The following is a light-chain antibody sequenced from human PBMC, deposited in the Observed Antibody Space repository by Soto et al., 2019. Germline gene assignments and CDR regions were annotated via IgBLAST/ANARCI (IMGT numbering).Light chain of an antibody. CDR2: QDS. Sequence: SYELTQPPSVSVSPGQTASITCSGDKLGDKYACWYQQKPGQSPVLVIYQDSKRPSGIPERFSGSNSGNTATLTISGTQAMDEADYYCQAWDSSTAGVFETGTQLTVL. CDR1: KLGDKY. J-gene: IGLJ1*01. CDR3: QAWDSSTAGV. V-gene: IGLV3-1*01.